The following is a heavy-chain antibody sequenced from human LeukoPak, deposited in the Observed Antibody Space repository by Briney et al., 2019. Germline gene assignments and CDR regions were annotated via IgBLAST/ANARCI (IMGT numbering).Heavy chain of an antibody. CDR3: ARDGGAYGEPSGFDY. CDR2: ISAYNGNT. V-gene: IGHV1-18*01. Sequence: GASVKVSCKASGYTFTSYGISWVRQAPGQGLEWMGWISAYNGNTNYAQKLQGRVTMTTDTSTSTAYMELRSLRSDDTAVYYCARDGGAYGEPSGFDYWGQGTLVTVSS. D-gene: IGHD4-17*01. CDR1: GYTFTSYG. J-gene: IGHJ4*02.